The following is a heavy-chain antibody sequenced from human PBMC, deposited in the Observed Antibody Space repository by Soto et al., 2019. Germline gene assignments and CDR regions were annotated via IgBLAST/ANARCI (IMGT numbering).Heavy chain of an antibody. J-gene: IGHJ4*02. D-gene: IGHD2-15*01. Sequence: EVQLVESGGGLVQPGGSLRLSCAASGFTFSSYWMHWVRQAPGKGLVWVSRMNRDGSSTSYADSVKGRFTISRDNAKNTRSLQMNSRRAEDTAVSYCARSERGYCSGGICCAYFDYWGQGSLVTVAT. CDR1: GFTFSSYW. CDR2: MNRDGSST. CDR3: ARSERGYCSGGICCAYFDY. V-gene: IGHV3-74*01.